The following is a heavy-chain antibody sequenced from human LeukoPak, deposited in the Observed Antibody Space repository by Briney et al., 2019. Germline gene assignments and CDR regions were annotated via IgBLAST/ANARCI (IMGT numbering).Heavy chain of an antibody. CDR3: AREPLWGSYFDY. D-gene: IGHD3-16*01. CDR2: ISSSSSYI. Sequence: GGSLRLSCAASGFTFSSYSMNWVRQAPGKGLEWVSSISSSSSYIYYADSVKGRFTISRDNAKNSLYLQMNSLRAEDTAVYYCAREPLWGSYFDYWGQGTLVTASS. J-gene: IGHJ4*02. CDR1: GFTFSSYS. V-gene: IGHV3-21*01.